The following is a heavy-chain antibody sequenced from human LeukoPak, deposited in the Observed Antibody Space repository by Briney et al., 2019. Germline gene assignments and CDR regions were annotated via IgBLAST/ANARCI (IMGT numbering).Heavy chain of an antibody. J-gene: IGHJ3*02. V-gene: IGHV4-38-2*01. CDR3: ARLAGIAAGGGAFDI. CDR2: IYHSGST. Sequence: PSETLSLTCAVSGYSISSGYYWGWIRQPPGKGLEWIGSIYHSGSTYYSPSLKSRVTISVDTSKNQFSLKLSSVTAADTAVYYCARLAGIAAGGGAFDIWGQGTMVTVSS. D-gene: IGHD6-25*01. CDR1: GYSISSGYY.